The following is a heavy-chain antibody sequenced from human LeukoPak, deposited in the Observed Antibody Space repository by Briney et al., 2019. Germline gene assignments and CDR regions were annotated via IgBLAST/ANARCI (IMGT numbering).Heavy chain of an antibody. CDR3: VRDPPRTVPGIDFDY. CDR1: GFTFSDYS. Sequence: GGSLRLSCAASGFTFSDYSFNWVRQAPGKGLEWVSYISSSGSPIYYADSQKGRFTISRDNAKNSLYLQMNSLRAEDTAVYYCVRDPPRTVPGIDFDYWGQGTLVTVSS. D-gene: IGHD6-19*01. V-gene: IGHV3-48*01. J-gene: IGHJ4*02. CDR2: ISSSGSPI.